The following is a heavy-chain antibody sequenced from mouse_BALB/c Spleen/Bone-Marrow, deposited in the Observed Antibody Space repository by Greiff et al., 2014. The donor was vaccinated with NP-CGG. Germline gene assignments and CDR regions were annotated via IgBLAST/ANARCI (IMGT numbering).Heavy chain of an antibody. Sequence: VHLVESGAELVRPGASVKLSCKASGYTFTSYWINWVKQRPGQGLERIGNIYPSDSYTNYNQKFKDKATLTVDKSSSTAYMQLSSPTSEDSAVYYCTRSGTLGAMDYWGQGTSVTVSS. D-gene: IGHD4-1*01. CDR1: GYTFTSYW. CDR3: TRSGTLGAMDY. V-gene: IGHV1-69*02. CDR2: IYPSDSYT. J-gene: IGHJ4*01.